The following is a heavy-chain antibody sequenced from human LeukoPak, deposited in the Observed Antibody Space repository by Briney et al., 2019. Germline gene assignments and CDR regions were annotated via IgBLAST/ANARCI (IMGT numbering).Heavy chain of an antibody. CDR2: ISSSSSTI. Sequence: GGSLRLSCAASRFTFSDHYMSWIRQAPGKGLEWVSYISSSSSTIYYADSVKGRFTISRDNAKNSLYLQMNSLRAEDTAVYYCARGRGGIAAAGSGSYYYYGMDVWGQGTTVTVSS. CDR3: ARGRGGIAAAGSGSYYYYGMDV. J-gene: IGHJ6*02. CDR1: RFTFSDHY. V-gene: IGHV3-11*04. D-gene: IGHD6-13*01.